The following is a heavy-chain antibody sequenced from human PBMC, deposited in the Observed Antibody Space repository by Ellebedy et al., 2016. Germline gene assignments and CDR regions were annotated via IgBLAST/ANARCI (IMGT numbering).Heavy chain of an antibody. Sequence: SETLSLTCTVSGASISSSNYYWGWIRHSPGKGLEWIGSVYSSGTTYYNPSLKSRVTISLHTSKTHFSLNLTSVTAADTAVYYCGRLTNMGRPGGALFNYWGQGTLVSVSS. V-gene: IGHV4-39*02. CDR3: GRLTNMGRPGGALFNY. CDR2: VYSSGTT. D-gene: IGHD2/OR15-2a*01. CDR1: GASISSSNYY. J-gene: IGHJ4*02.